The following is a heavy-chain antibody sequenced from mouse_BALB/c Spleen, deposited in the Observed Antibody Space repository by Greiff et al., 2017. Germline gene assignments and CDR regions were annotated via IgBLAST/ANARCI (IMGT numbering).Heavy chain of an antibody. D-gene: IGHD5-5*01. Sequence: QVQLQQSGAELVRPGPSVKVSCKASGYAFTNYLIEWVKQRPGQGLEWIGVINPGRGGTNYNEKFKGTATLTADKSSSTAYMQLSSLTSDDSAVYCCARGGLRTPFAYWGQGTLVTVSA. CDR3: ARGGLRTPFAY. J-gene: IGHJ3*01. CDR2: INPGRGGT. V-gene: IGHV1-54*01. CDR1: GYAFTNYL.